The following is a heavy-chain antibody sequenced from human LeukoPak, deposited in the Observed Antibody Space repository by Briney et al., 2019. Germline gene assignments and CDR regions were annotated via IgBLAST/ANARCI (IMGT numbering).Heavy chain of an antibody. CDR2: IYYSGGT. CDR1: GGSISSYY. J-gene: IGHJ3*02. Sequence: SETLSLTCTVSGGSISSYYWSWIRQPPGKGLEWIGYIYYSGGTDYNPSLKSRVTISVDTSKNQFSLKLRSVTAADTAVYYCARHVTISGPYDASNIWGQGTMVTVSP. D-gene: IGHD5-24*01. CDR3: ARHVTISGPYDASNI. V-gene: IGHV4-59*08.